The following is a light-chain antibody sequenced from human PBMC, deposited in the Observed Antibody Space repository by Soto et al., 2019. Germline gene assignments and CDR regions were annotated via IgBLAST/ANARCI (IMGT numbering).Light chain of an antibody. CDR1: SSDVGDYNY. V-gene: IGLV2-14*01. Sequence: QSALTQPASVSGSPGQSITISCTGTSSDVGDYNYVSWYQQHPDKAPKLMIYEVSNRPSGVSSRFSGSKSGNTASLTIYGLQAEDEADYYCSSYTSSGTVVFGGGTKLTVL. J-gene: IGLJ2*01. CDR3: SSYTSSGTVV. CDR2: EVS.